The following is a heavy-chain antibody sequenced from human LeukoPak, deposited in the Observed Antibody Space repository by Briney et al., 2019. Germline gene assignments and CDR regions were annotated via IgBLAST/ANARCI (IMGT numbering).Heavy chain of an antibody. CDR3: VRESYKFDY. V-gene: IGHV1-2*06. CDR2: INPNSGDT. D-gene: IGHD3-10*01. J-gene: IGHJ4*02. Sequence: ASVKVSFKASGYTLTAYYMHWVRQAPGQGLEWMGRINPNSGDTSYAQKFQGRVTITRDTSISTAYMELSSLRSDDTAVYYCVRESYKFDYWGQGTLVTVSS. CDR1: GYTLTAYY.